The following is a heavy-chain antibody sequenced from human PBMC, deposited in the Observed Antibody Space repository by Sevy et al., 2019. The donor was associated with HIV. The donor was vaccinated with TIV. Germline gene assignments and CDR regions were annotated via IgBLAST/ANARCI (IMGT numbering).Heavy chain of an antibody. CDR1: GGSFSGYY. Sequence: SETLSLTCAVYGGSFSGYYWSWIRRPPGKGLEWIGEINHSGSTNYNPSLKSRVTISVDTSKNQFSLKLSSVTAADTAVYYCARGTGDSSGYYYFDYWGQGTLVTVSS. V-gene: IGHV4-34*01. D-gene: IGHD3-22*01. J-gene: IGHJ4*02. CDR2: INHSGST. CDR3: ARGTGDSSGYYYFDY.